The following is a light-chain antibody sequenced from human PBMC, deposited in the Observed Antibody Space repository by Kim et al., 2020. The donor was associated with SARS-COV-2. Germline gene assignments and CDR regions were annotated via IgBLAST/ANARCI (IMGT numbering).Light chain of an antibody. V-gene: IGKV1-5*01. Sequence: DIQMTQSPSTLSASVGDRVTITCRASQSISSWLAWYQQKPGKAPKVLISDASRLESGFPSRFSGSGSGTEFTLTISSLQPDDFATYSCQQYNTYPDTSGQGTKVDIK. CDR2: DAS. CDR1: QSISSW. J-gene: IGKJ1*01. CDR3: QQYNTYPDT.